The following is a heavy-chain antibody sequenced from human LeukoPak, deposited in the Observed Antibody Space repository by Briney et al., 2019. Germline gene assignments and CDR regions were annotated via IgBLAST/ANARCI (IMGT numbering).Heavy chain of an antibody. CDR2: ISSSSSYI. D-gene: IGHD6-13*01. J-gene: IGHJ4*02. CDR1: GFTFSSYA. CDR3: AREARYSSSSDNDY. V-gene: IGHV3-21*01. Sequence: PGGSLRLSCAASGFTFSSYAMSWVRQAPGKGLEWVSSISSSSSYIYYADSVKGRFTISRDNAKNSLYLQMNSLRAEDTAVYYCAREARYSSSSDNDYWGQGTLVTVSS.